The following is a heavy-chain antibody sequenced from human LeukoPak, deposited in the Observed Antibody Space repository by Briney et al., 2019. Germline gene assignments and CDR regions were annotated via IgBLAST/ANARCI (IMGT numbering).Heavy chain of an antibody. CDR1: GGSISSSSYY. J-gene: IGHJ4*02. D-gene: IGHD3-22*01. Sequence: PSETLSLTCTVSGGSISSSSYYWGWIRQPPGKGLEWIGSIYYSGSTYHNPSLKSRVTISVDTSKNQFSLKLSSVTAADTAVYYCARLGGGYYLYYFDYWGQGTLVTVSS. V-gene: IGHV4-39*01. CDR3: ARLGGGYYLYYFDY. CDR2: IYYSGST.